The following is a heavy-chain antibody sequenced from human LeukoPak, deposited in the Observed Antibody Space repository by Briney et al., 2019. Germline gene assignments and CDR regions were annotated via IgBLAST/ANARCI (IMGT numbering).Heavy chain of an antibody. CDR3: ARDLYCSSSNCYGWFDP. CDR1: GGSISSYY. Sequence: SETLFLTCTVSGGSISSYYWNWIRQTPGKGLEWIGHVYYSGSTNYNPSLKNRVTILVDTSKNQFSLKLTSVTAADTAVYYCARDLYCSSSNCYGWFDPWGQGTLVTVSS. CDR2: VYYSGST. D-gene: IGHD2-2*01. J-gene: IGHJ5*02. V-gene: IGHV4-59*01.